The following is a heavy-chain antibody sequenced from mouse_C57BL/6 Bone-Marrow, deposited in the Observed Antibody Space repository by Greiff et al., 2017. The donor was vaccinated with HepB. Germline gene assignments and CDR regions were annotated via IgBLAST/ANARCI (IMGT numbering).Heavy chain of an antibody. CDR2: ILPSIGRT. D-gene: IGHD1-1*01. V-gene: IGHV15-2*01. J-gene: IGHJ1*03. Sequence: QVQLKESGSELRSPGSSVKLSCKDFDSEVFPIAYMSWVRQKPGHGFEWIGGILPSIGRTIYGEKFEDKATLDADTLSNTAYLELNSLTSEDSAIYYCARRRTTVVVPSYWYFDVWGTGTTVTVSS. CDR3: ARRRTTVVVPSYWYFDV. CDR1: DSEVFPIAY.